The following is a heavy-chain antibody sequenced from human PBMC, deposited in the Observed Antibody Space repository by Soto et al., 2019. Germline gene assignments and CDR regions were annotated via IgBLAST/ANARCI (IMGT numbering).Heavy chain of an antibody. D-gene: IGHD4-17*01. CDR2: INPNSGGT. J-gene: IGHJ5*02. CDR1: GYSFTGYY. V-gene: IGHV1-2*02. CDR3: ARDPYSGDYVLAYWFDP. Sequence: VXSVKLCCSAFGYSFTGYYMHWVRQAPGQGLEWMGWINPNSGGTNYAQKFQGRVTMTRDTSTSTAYMELRSLRSDDTAVYYCARDPYSGDYVLAYWFDPWGQGTLVTVSS.